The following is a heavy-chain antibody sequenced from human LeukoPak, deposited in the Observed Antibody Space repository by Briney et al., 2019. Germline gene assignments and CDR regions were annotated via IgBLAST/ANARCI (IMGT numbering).Heavy chain of an antibody. Sequence: ASVKVSCKASGYTFTDYYIHWVRQAPGQGLEWMGWINPNSGGTDYAQKFQGRVTMTRDTSISTAYLDVSSLRSDDTAVYYCARDLAAGRCIADRPDYWGQGTLVTVSS. CDR3: ARDLAAGRCIADRPDY. D-gene: IGHD6-6*01. CDR2: INPNSGGT. CDR1: GYTFTDYY. V-gene: IGHV1-2*02. J-gene: IGHJ4*02.